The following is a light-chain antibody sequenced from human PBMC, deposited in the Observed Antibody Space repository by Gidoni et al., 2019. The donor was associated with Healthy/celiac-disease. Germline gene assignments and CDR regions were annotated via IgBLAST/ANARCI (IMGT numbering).Light chain of an antibody. CDR2: DVS. J-gene: IGLJ3*02. CDR3: SSYTSSSTLEV. CDR1: SSDVGGYNY. V-gene: IGLV2-14*01. Sequence: LTQPASVSGSPGQSITISCTGTSSDVGGYNYVSWYQQHPGKAPKLMIYDVSNRPSGVSNRFSGSKSGNTASLTISGLQAEDEADYYCSSYTSSSTLEVFGGGTKLTVL.